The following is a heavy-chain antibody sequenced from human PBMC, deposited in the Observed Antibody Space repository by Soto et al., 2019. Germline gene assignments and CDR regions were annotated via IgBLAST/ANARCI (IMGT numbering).Heavy chain of an antibody. J-gene: IGHJ6*02. CDR3: ARKDCSGGSCYLPDYYYGMDV. Sequence: PGESLKISCKGSGYSFTSYWISWVRQMPGKGLEWMGRIDPSDSYTNYSPSFQGHVTIPADKSISTAYLQWSSLKASDTAMYYCARKDCSGGSCYLPDYYYGMDVWGQGTTVTVSS. CDR1: GYSFTSYW. CDR2: IDPSDSYT. V-gene: IGHV5-10-1*01. D-gene: IGHD2-15*01.